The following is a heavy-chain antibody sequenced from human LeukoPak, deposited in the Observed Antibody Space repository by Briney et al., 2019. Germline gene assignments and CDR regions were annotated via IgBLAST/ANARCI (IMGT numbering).Heavy chain of an antibody. CDR1: GFTFSSYA. V-gene: IGHV3-74*01. CDR3: ARDRPRNWFDP. D-gene: IGHD6-6*01. CDR2: IHNDGINT. Sequence: GGSLRLSCAASGFTFSSYAMSWVRQAPGKGLEWVSLIHNDGINTIYADSVKGRFTVSRDNAKNTLYLQMNSLRVEDTAVYYCARDRPRNWFDPWGQGTLVTVSS. J-gene: IGHJ5*02.